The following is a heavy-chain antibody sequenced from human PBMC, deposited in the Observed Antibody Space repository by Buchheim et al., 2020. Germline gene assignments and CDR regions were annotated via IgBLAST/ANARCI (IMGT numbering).Heavy chain of an antibody. V-gene: IGHV3-23*04. CDR1: GFSLYDYA. Sequence: EVHLVESGGGLVQPGGSRRLSCATSGFSLYDYAMNWVRQAPGKGLEWVSAIGVNGVSTYYADSVRGRFTVSRDTSKNTVYLQMNSLTAGDTAIYYCAQDRGCNTGGSCYIHWGQGTL. CDR3: AQDRGCNTGGSCYIH. J-gene: IGHJ1*01. CDR2: IGVNGVST. D-gene: IGHD2-15*01.